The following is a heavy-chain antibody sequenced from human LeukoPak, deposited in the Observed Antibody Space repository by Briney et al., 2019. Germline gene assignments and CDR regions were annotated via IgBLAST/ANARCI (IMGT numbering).Heavy chain of an antibody. Sequence: ASVKVSCKASGYTFTSYYMHWVRQAPGQGLEWMGGIIPIFGTANYAQKFQGRVTITADESTSTAYMELSSLRSEDTAVYYCARPSVAYCGGDCYLGAFDIWGQGTMVTVSS. CDR3: ARPSVAYCGGDCYLGAFDI. J-gene: IGHJ3*02. V-gene: IGHV1-69*13. CDR1: GYTFTSYY. CDR2: IIPIFGTA. D-gene: IGHD2-21*01.